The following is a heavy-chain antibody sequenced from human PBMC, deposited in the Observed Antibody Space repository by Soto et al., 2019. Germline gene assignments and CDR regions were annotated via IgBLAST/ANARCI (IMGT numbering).Heavy chain of an antibody. Sequence: EVQLVESGGGLVQPGGSLKLSCAASGFTFSGSAMHWVRQASGKGLEWVGRIRSKANSYATAYAASVKGRFTISRDDSKYTAYVQINSLKTVDTAVYYCTRLHTCACDYWGQGTLVTVSS. D-gene: IGHD3-16*01. CDR3: TRLHTCACDY. CDR1: GFTFSGSA. V-gene: IGHV3-73*01. J-gene: IGHJ4*02. CDR2: IRSKANSYAT.